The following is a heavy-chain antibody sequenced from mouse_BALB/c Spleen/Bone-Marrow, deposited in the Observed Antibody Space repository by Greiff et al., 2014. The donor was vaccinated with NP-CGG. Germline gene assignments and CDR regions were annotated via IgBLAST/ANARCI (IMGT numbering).Heavy chain of an antibody. Sequence: VQLQQSGAELAKPGASVKMSCKASGYTFTNYWMHWVKQRPGQGLEWIGYINPSTGYTEYNQKFKDKATLTADKSSSTAYMQLSSLTADDSAVYYCERIYYYDRDYWGQGTTLTVSS. CDR2: INPSTGYT. CDR3: ERIYYYDRDY. V-gene: IGHV1-7*01. D-gene: IGHD1-1*01. J-gene: IGHJ2*01. CDR1: GYTFTNYW.